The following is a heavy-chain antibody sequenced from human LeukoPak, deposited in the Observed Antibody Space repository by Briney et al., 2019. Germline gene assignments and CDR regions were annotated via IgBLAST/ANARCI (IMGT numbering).Heavy chain of an antibody. J-gene: IGHJ5*02. CDR3: ARCYYDSSGYLTP. CDR1: GGSFSGYY. Sequence: SETLSLTCAVYGGSFSGYYWGWIRQPPGKGLEWIGEINHSGSTNYNPSLKSRVTISVDTSKNQFSLKLSSVTAADTAVYYCARCYYDSSGYLTPWGQGTLVTASS. D-gene: IGHD3-22*01. V-gene: IGHV4-34*01. CDR2: INHSGST.